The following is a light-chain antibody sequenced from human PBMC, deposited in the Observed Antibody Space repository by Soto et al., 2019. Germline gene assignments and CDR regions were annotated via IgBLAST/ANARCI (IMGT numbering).Light chain of an antibody. CDR3: QQYDNLPLT. J-gene: IGKJ4*01. CDR1: QDISNY. CDR2: DAS. Sequence: DIQMTQSPSSLSASVGDRVTIXXQASQDISNYLNWYQQKPGKAPKXVIYDASNLETGVPSRFSGSGSGTDFTFTISSLQPEDIATYYCQQYDNLPLTFGGGTKVDIK. V-gene: IGKV1-33*01.